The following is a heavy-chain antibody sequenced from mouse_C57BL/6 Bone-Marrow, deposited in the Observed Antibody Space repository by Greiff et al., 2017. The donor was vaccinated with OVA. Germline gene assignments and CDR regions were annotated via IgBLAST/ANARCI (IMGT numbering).Heavy chain of an antibody. CDR3: PTRVRRPDY. J-gene: IGHJ2*01. D-gene: IGHD2-14*01. CDR1: GFNIKDDY. CDR2: IDPENGDT. Sequence: EVKLQESGAELVRPGASVKLSCTASGFNIKDDYMHWVKQRPEQGLEWIGWIDPENGDTEYASKFQGKATITADTSSNTAYLQLSSLTAEATAVYYCPTRVRRPDYWGQGTTLTVSS. V-gene: IGHV14-4*01.